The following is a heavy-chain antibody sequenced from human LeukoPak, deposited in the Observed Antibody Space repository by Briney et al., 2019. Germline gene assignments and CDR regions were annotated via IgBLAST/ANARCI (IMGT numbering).Heavy chain of an antibody. V-gene: IGHV4-30-4*01. D-gene: IGHD5-12*01. Sequence: SQTLSLTCTVSGGSISSGDYYWTWIRQPPGKGLEWIGYIYYSGSTYYNPSLKSRVTISVDTSKNQFSLKLSSVTAADTAVYYCARDRVSGYDRGGFDYWGQGTLVTVSP. CDR1: GGSISSGDYY. J-gene: IGHJ4*02. CDR2: IYYSGST. CDR3: ARDRVSGYDRGGFDY.